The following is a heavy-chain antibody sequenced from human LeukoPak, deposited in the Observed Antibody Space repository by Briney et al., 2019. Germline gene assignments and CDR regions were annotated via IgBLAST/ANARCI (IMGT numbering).Heavy chain of an antibody. CDR3: ARDLFGNTAMVLLGYYGMDV. CDR2: INTNTGNP. J-gene: IGHJ6*02. CDR1: GYTFTSYA. Sequence: GASVKVSCKASGYTFTSYAMNWVRQAPGQGLEWMGWINTNTGNPTYAQGFTGRFVFSLDTSVSTAYLQISSLKAEDTAVYYCARDLFGNTAMVLLGYYGMDVWGQGTTVTVSS. V-gene: IGHV7-4-1*02. D-gene: IGHD5-18*01.